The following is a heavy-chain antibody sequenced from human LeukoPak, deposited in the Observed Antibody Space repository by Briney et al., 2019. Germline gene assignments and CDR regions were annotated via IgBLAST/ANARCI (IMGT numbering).Heavy chain of an antibody. J-gene: IGHJ4*02. CDR2: INTNTGNP. Sequence: GASVKVSCKASGYTFTSYAMNWVRQAPGQGLEWMGWINTNTGNPTYAQGFTGRFVFSLDTSVSTAYLQISSLKAEDTAVYYCATDYCSSTSCSYFDYWGQGTLVTVSS. D-gene: IGHD2-2*01. CDR3: ATDYCSSTSCSYFDY. V-gene: IGHV7-4-1*02. CDR1: GYTFTSYA.